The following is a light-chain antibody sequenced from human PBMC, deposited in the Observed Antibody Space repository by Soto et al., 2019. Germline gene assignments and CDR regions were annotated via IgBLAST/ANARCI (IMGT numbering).Light chain of an antibody. CDR2: GAS. CDR1: QSVSSSY. V-gene: IGKV3-20*01. CDR3: QQYAGPPTT. J-gene: IGKJ5*01. Sequence: EIVLTHSPGTLSLSPGERATLSCMASQSVSSSYLAWYQQKPGQAPRVIMYGASRRATGIPDRFSGGGSGTDFTLTISRLEPEDFAVYFCQQYAGPPTTFGQGTRLEIK.